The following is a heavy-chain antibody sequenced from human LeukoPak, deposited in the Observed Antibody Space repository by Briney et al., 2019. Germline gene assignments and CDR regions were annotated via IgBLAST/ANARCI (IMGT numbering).Heavy chain of an antibody. CDR3: VRSSSYGAGGEY. D-gene: IGHD3-16*01. V-gene: IGHV3-48*04. Sequence: GGSLRLSCAASGFTFSSYSMNWVRQAPGKGLEWVSYISSSSSTIYYADSVKGRFTISRDNADNLLFLQMNSLRADDTAVYYCVRSSSYGAGGEYWGQGTLVTVSS. J-gene: IGHJ4*02. CDR1: GFTFSSYS. CDR2: ISSSSSTI.